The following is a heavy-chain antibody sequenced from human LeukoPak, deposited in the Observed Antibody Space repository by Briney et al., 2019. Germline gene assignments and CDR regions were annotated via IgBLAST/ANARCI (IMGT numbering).Heavy chain of an antibody. CDR3: AIDPNWGTHS. J-gene: IGHJ4*02. V-gene: IGHV3-23*01. D-gene: IGHD7-27*01. Sequence: GGSLRLSCAASGFTFSTYTMYWVRHPPGKRLEWVSIIGNNGGGIHYADSVRGRFTISRDNSKSALYLQMNSLRVEDTAVYYCAIDPNWGTHSWGQGVLVTVSS. CDR2: IGNNGGGI. CDR1: GFTFSTYT.